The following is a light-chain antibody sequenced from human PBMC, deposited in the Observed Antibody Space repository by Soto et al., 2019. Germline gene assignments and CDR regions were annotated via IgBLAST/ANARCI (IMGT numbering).Light chain of an antibody. CDR2: DVS. J-gene: IGLJ1*01. V-gene: IGLV2-14*03. CDR1: SSDVGAYNF. Sequence: QSALTQPASVSGSPGQSITISCTGTSSDVGAYNFVSWYQQHPGKVPKLMIFDVSSRPSGVSDRFSGSKSVNPASLTISGLQAEDEGDYYCSSYTSSSTHVFGSGTKVTVL. CDR3: SSYTSSSTHV.